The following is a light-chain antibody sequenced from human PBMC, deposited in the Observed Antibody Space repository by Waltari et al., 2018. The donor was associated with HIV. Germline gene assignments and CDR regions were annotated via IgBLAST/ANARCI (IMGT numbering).Light chain of an antibody. Sequence: EIALTQSPGTLSLSPGERATLSCRASQSVSSNLAWYQQKPGQAPRLLIYGTSTRATGIPARFSGSGSGTEFTLTISSLQSEDFAVYFCQQYNDWPPWTFGPGTKVEIK. CDR3: QQYNDWPPWT. CDR2: GTS. CDR1: QSVSSN. V-gene: IGKV3-15*01. J-gene: IGKJ1*01.